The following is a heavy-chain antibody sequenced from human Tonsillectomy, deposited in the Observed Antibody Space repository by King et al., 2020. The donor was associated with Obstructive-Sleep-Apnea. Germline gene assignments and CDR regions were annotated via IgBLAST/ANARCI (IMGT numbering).Heavy chain of an antibody. CDR3: AKATAAAGTFADY. J-gene: IGHJ4*02. V-gene: IGHV3-30*02. CDR1: GFSFSSYG. D-gene: IGHD6-13*01. Sequence: VQLVESGGGVVQPGGSLRLSCAASGFSFSSYGMHWVRQAPGKGLEWVAFIRYDGSNKYYADSVKGRFTISRDTSKKTLYLQMNSLSAEDTAVFYCAKATAAAGTFADYWGQGTLVTVSS. CDR2: IRYDGSNK.